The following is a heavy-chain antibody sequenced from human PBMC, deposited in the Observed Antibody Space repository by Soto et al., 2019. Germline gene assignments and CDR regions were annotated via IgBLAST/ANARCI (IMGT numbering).Heavy chain of an antibody. CDR2: ISAYNGNT. V-gene: IGHV1-18*01. Sequence: QVQLVQSGAEVKKPGASVKVSCKASGYTFTSYGISWVRQAPGQGLEWMGWISAYNGNTNYAQKLQGRVTMTTDPSTSTAYMELRSLRSDDTAVYYCARDGARYCSGGSCLQIDYWGQGTLVTVSS. D-gene: IGHD2-15*01. CDR3: ARDGARYCSGGSCLQIDY. CDR1: GYTFTSYG. J-gene: IGHJ4*02.